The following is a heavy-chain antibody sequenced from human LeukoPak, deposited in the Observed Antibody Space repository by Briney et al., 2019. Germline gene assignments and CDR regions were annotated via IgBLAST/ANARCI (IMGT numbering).Heavy chain of an antibody. V-gene: IGHV1-2*02. D-gene: IGHD5-18*01. CDR1: GYTFSDYY. CDR3: ARGEYRYGHDY. CDR2: IDPNSGGT. Sequence: ASVKVSCKASGYTFSDYYVHWVRQAPGQGLEWMGWIDPNSGGTNFAQRFQGRVTLTRGTSISTAYVELSSLRSDDTAVYYCARGEYRYGHDYWGQGTLVTVSS. J-gene: IGHJ4*02.